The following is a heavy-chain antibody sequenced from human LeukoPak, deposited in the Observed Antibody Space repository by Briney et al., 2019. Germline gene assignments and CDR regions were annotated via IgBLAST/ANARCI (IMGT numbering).Heavy chain of an antibody. CDR3: AREGTVTAYNFDF. D-gene: IGHD4-17*01. J-gene: IGHJ4*02. CDR2: IGTSSSTV. CDR1: GFSFSSDT. Sequence: GGSLTLSCAASGFSFSSDTMNWVRQAPGKGLEWVSHIGTSSSTVYYADSVKGRFTISRDNAKNSLYLQMSGLRDEDTAVYYCAREGTVTAYNFDFWGQGTLVTVSS. V-gene: IGHV3-48*02.